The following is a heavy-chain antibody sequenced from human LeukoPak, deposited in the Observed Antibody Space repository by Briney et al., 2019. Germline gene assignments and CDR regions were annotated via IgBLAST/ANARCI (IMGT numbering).Heavy chain of an antibody. CDR1: GYTFTGYY. D-gene: IGHD5-12*01. Sequence: VASVKVSCKASGYTFTGYYTHWVRQAPGQGLEWMGWINPNSGGTNYAQKFQGRVTMTRDTSISTAYMELSRLRSDDTAVYYCARSYKATNPYYYYYMDVWGKGTTVTVSS. CDR3: ARSYKATNPYYYYYMDV. CDR2: INPNSGGT. J-gene: IGHJ6*03. V-gene: IGHV1-2*02.